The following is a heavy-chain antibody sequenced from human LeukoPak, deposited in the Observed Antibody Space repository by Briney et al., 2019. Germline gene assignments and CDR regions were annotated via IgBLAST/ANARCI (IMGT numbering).Heavy chain of an antibody. CDR2: IWYDGSNK. Sequence: SLRLSCAASGFTFTNAWMTWVRQAPGKGLEWVAVIWYDGSNKYYADSVKGRFTISRDNAKNSLYLQMHSLRAEDTAVYYCARSTSQYSSLSRWGQGTLVTVSS. V-gene: IGHV3-33*08. D-gene: IGHD6-6*01. CDR1: GFTFTNAW. J-gene: IGHJ4*02. CDR3: ARSTSQYSSLSR.